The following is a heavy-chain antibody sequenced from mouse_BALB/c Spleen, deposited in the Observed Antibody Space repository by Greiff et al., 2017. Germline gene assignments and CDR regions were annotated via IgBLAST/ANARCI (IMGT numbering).Heavy chain of an antibody. CDR1: GFTFSSFG. V-gene: IGHV5-17*02. J-gene: IGHJ2*01. CDR3: ARGGYYEGWFAY. D-gene: IGHD2-4*01. CDR2: ISSGSSTI. Sequence: EVKLMESGGGLVQPGGSRKLSCAASGFTFSSFGMHWVRQAPEKGLEWVAYISSGSSTIYYADTVKGRFTISRDNPKNTLFLQMTSLRSEDTAMYYCARGGYYEGWFAYWGQGTTLTVSS.